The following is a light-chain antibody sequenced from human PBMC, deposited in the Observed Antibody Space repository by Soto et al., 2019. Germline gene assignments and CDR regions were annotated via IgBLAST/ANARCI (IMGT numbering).Light chain of an antibody. CDR3: RSYTSSSTLMV. CDR2: DVS. CDR1: SSYVGGYNY. V-gene: IGLV2-14*01. Sequence: QSALTQPASVSGSPGQSITISCTGTSSYVGGYNYVSWYQQHPCTASTLMIYDVSNRTSGVSNRFSGSKYGNTASLTISGLQAEDEADYYCRSYTSSSTLMVFGGGTKLTVL. J-gene: IGLJ2*01.